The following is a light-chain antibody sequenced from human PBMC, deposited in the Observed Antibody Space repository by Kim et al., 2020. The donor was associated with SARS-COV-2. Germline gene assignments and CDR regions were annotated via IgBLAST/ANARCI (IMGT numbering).Light chain of an antibody. V-gene: IGKV3-11*01. CDR1: LSIRAY. CDR3: QERSNWLT. Sequence: EIVLTQSPATLSLSPGDTATLSCRASLSIRAYLAWYQQKPGQPPRLLIYEASKRATGIPAKYSGRGSGTDFTLTISGLESEDFAVYFCQERSNWLTFGGGTKVDIK. J-gene: IGKJ4*01. CDR2: EAS.